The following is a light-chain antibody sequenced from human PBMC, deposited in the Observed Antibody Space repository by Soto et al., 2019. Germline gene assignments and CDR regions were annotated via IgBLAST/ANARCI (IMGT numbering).Light chain of an antibody. J-gene: IGKJ1*01. CDR2: DAS. V-gene: IGKV1-5*01. CDR1: QNIRGW. Sequence: DIRMTQSPSTLSTSVGDRVTITCRASQNIRGWLAWYQQKPGKAPKLLIYDASTLESGVPSRFSGSGSGTDFTLTISSLQPDDFATDYGQQYNSYSWTFGQGTTVAIK. CDR3: QQYNSYSWT.